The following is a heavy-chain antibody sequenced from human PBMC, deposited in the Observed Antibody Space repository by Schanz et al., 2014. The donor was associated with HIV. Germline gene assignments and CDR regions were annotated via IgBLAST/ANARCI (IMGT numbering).Heavy chain of an antibody. CDR1: GFTFSTYG. J-gene: IGHJ4*02. Sequence: QVQLVESGGGVVQPGWSLRLSCAASGFTFSTYGMHWVRQSPGKGLEWMAVISYDGTKKYYADSVKGRFTISRDNAKNTLYLQMNSLRAEDTAVYYCARESASLSTVFDYWGQGTLVTV. CDR3: ARESASLSTVFDY. V-gene: IGHV3-30*03. D-gene: IGHD4-4*01. CDR2: ISYDGTKK.